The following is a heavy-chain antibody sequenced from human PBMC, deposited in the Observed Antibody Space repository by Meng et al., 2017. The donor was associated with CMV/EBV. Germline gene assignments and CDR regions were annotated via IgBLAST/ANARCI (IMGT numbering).Heavy chain of an antibody. CDR3: ARVGGEMATTQNGAVYYGMDV. D-gene: IGHD5-24*01. Sequence: SCAASGFTFSSHWMSWVRQAPGKGLEWVANIKQDGSEKYYVDSVKGRFTISRDNAKNSLYLQMNSLRAEDTAVYYCARVGGEMATTQNGAVYYGMDVWGQGTTVTVSS. CDR1: GFTFSSHW. V-gene: IGHV3-7*01. CDR2: IKQDGSEK. J-gene: IGHJ6*02.